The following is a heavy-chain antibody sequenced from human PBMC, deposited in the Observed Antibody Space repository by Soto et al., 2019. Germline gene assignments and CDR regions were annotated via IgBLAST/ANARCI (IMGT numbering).Heavy chain of an antibody. D-gene: IGHD3-9*01. V-gene: IGHV3-30*18. CDR2: ISYDGSNK. J-gene: IGHJ4*02. CDR3: AKAANYDILTGSFDY. Sequence: GGSLILSCAASGFTFSSYGMHWVRQAPGKGLEWVAVISYDGSNKYYADSVKGRFTISRDNSKNTLYLQMNSLRAEDTAVYYCAKAANYDILTGSFDYWGQGTLVTVSS. CDR1: GFTFSSYG.